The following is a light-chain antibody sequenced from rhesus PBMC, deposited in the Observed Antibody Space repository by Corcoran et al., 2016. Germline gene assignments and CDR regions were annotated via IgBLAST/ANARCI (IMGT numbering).Light chain of an antibody. CDR1: QSISSW. J-gene: IGKJ1*01. CDR2: KAS. CDR3: LQYSRSPWT. Sequence: DIQMTQSPSSLSASVGDTVTITCRASQSISSWLDWYQQKPGKAPKLLIYKASSLQSGVPSRFSGSGSGTEFTLTISSLQPEDFATYYCLQYSRSPWTFGQGTKVEIK. V-gene: IGKV1-22*01.